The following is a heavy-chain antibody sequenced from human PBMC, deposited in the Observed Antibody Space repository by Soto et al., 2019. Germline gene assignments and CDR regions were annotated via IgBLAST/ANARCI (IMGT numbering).Heavy chain of an antibody. CDR3: AREADYYDSSGYNDY. D-gene: IGHD3-22*01. J-gene: IGHJ4*02. CDR1: GFTFSSYA. Sequence: GGSLRLSCAASGFTFSSYAMHWVRQAPGKGLEWVAVISYDGSNKYYADSVKGRFTISRDNSKNTLYLQMNSLRAEDTAVYYCAREADYYDSSGYNDYWGQGTLVTVSS. CDR2: ISYDGSNK. V-gene: IGHV3-30-3*01.